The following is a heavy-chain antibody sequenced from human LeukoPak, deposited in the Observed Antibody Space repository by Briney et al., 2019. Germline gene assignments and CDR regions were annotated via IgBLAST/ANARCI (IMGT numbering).Heavy chain of an antibody. V-gene: IGHV3-66*01. CDR1: GFTVITSY. J-gene: IGHJ4*02. Sequence: HPGGSLRLSCAASGFTVITSYMSWVRQAPGKGLEWVSVIFREGTTYYADSVKGRFTISRDNSKNTLYLQMNTLRAEDTAMYYCTKTGGPWDWGQGTLVTVSS. CDR2: IFREGTT. CDR3: TKTGGPWD. D-gene: IGHD7-27*01.